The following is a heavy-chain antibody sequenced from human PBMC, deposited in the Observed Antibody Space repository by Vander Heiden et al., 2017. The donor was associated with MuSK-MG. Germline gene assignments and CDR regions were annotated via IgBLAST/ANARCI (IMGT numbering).Heavy chain of an antibody. J-gene: IGHJ4*02. CDR2: IIPIFGTA. CDR3: ARDGMDDGDYDVS. V-gene: IGHV1-69*01. D-gene: IGHD4-17*01. Sequence: QVQLVQSGAEVKKPGSSVKVSCKASGGTFSSYASSWGRQALGQGLEWMGGIIPIFGTANYGQKFQGRVTINADESTSTAYMELSSLRSEDTAVYYCARDGMDDGDYDVSWGQGTLGTVSS. CDR1: GGTFSSYA.